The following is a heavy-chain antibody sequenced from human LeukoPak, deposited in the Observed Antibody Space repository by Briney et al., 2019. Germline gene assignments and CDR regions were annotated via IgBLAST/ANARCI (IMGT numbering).Heavy chain of an antibody. CDR1: GFTFSSYS. CDR2: ISSSSSYI. Sequence: KPGGSLRLSCAASGFTFSSYSMNWVRQAPGKGLEWVSSISSSSSYIYYADSVKGRFTISRDNAKNSLYLQMNSLRAEDTAVYYCARDCLGTTDAFDIWGQGTMVTVSS. CDR3: ARDCLGTTDAFDI. D-gene: IGHD1-7*01. J-gene: IGHJ3*02. V-gene: IGHV3-21*01.